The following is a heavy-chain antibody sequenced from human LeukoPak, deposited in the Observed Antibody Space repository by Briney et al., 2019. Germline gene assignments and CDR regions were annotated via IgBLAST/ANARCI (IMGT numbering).Heavy chain of an antibody. D-gene: IGHD5-24*01. CDR2: INQDGSEK. J-gene: IGHJ3*01. CDR3: VRGFDGYFGFDL. V-gene: IGHV3-7*03. CDR1: GYTFSTYW. Sequence: PGVSLRLSCAASGYTFSTYWMSWVRLAPGNALEWVANINQDGSEKFYVDYVEGQLTSSKDNGKNSIFVQMDSLMGENTAVYYCVRGFDGYFGFDLWGQGTMVTVSS.